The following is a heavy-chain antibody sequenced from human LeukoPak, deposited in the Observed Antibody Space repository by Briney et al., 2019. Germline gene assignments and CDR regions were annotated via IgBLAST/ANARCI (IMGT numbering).Heavy chain of an antibody. CDR1: GYSISSGYY. CDR3: ANSIDFDYGDYYFDY. V-gene: IGHV4-61*02. Sequence: SETLSLTCTVSGYSISSGYYWSWIRQPAGKGLEWIGRIYTSGSTNYNPSLKSRVTISLGTSKNQFSLKLSSVTAADTAVYYCANSIDFDYGDYYFDYWGRGALVTISS. D-gene: IGHD4-17*01. J-gene: IGHJ4*02. CDR2: IYTSGST.